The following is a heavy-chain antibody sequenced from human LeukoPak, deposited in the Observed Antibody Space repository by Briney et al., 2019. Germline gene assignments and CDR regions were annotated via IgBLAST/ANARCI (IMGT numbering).Heavy chain of an antibody. CDR2: ITSSSSHI. CDR3: ARVLMGATVTTFHYYCMDV. J-gene: IGHJ6*03. V-gene: IGHV3-21*01. D-gene: IGHD4-11*01. CDR1: GFTFSHYS. Sequence: GGSLRLSCAACGFTFSHYSIDWVRKAPGKGLERVASITSSSSHIYYADSVKGRFTISRDNAKNEVYLQMNSLRGEDTAIYYCARVLMGATVTTFHYYCMDVWGVGTTVAVSS.